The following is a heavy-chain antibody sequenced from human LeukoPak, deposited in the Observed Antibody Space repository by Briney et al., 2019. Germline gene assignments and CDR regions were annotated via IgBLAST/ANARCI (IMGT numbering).Heavy chain of an antibody. CDR1: GFTFNNYG. J-gene: IGHJ5*02. V-gene: IGHV3-30*02. Sequence: PGASLRLSCAASGFTFNNYGMHWVRQAPGKGLEWVAFIQNDGSSKYYADSVKGRFTISRDNSKNTLHLQMNSLRIEDTAVYHCAKWSGRGGYDWYNPWGQGTLVTVSS. CDR2: IQNDGSSK. D-gene: IGHD6-19*01. CDR3: AKWSGRGGYDWYNP.